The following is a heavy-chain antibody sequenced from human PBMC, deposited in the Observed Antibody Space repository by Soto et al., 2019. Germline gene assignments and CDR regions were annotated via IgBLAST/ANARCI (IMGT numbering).Heavy chain of an antibody. J-gene: IGHJ6*02. Sequence: QVQLQESGPGLVKPSQTLSLTCTVSVGSISSGDYYWSWIRQPPGKGLEWIGYISYSGNTHYNPSLKSRVTISLDTSKNQVSVKLSSVTAADTAVYYCATYAGYYGMDVWGQGTTVTVSS. CDR2: ISYSGNT. CDR1: VGSISSGDYY. D-gene: IGHD2-2*01. V-gene: IGHV4-30-4*01. CDR3: ATYAGYYGMDV.